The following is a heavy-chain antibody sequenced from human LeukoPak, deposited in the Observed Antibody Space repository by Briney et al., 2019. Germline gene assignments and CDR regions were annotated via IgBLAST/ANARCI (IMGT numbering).Heavy chain of an antibody. CDR3: ARALSSGWYRIGGYDAFDI. Sequence: PSETLSLTCTVSGGSISSSSYYWGWIRQPPGKGPEWIGSIYYSGSTYYNPSLKSRVTISVDTSKNQFSLKLSSVTAADTAVYYCARALSSGWYRIGGYDAFDIWGQGTMVTVSS. CDR2: IYYSGST. CDR1: GGSISSSSYY. D-gene: IGHD6-19*01. J-gene: IGHJ3*02. V-gene: IGHV4-39*07.